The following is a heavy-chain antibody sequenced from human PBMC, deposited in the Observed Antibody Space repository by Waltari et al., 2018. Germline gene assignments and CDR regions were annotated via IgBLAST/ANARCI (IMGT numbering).Heavy chain of an antibody. J-gene: IGHJ4*02. CDR3: ARQGCGGWYIDS. V-gene: IGHV3-48*01. CDR1: GFTFSRQN. CDR2: IGSGSGTI. Sequence: EVQLVESGGALVQPGGSLRVSCVECGFTFSRQNMYWIPRAPGKGLEWFSYIGSGSGTIYYADSVKGRFTISRDNAKSSLFLQMNGLGAEDTAVYYCARQGCGGWYIDSWGQGTLVTVSS. D-gene: IGHD2-21*01.